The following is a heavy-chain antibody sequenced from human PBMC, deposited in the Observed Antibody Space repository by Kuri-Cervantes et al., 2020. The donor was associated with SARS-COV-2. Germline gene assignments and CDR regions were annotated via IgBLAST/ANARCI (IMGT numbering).Heavy chain of an antibody. D-gene: IGHD6-13*01. J-gene: IGHJ4*02. CDR2: NYYSGST. V-gene: IGHV4-59*01. Sequence: ESLKISCTVSGGSTSSYNWSWIRQPAGKGLERIWYNYYSGSTNYNPTLKSRVTITVDTSKNQFSLKLSSVTAADTAVYYCARAAAAGNIGGFDYWGQGTLVTVSS. CDR1: GGSTSSYN. CDR3: ARAAAAGNIGGFDY.